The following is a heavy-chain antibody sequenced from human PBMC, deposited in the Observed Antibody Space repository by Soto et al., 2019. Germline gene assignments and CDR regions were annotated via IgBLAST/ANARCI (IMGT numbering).Heavy chain of an antibody. J-gene: IGHJ6*02. CDR2: SYHIGST. Sequence: PSDPQSLPCSVSRPSINSANCWALVRQHPAKGLEWIGESYHIGSTTYNPSLKSRATISVDKSKNQFSLIVTSVTAADTAVYYCAKRYDFWSGRWYGLGVCGQGTTVTVSS. CDR1: RPSINSANC. CDR3: AKRYDFWSGRWYGLGV. V-gene: IGHV4-4*02. D-gene: IGHD3-3*01.